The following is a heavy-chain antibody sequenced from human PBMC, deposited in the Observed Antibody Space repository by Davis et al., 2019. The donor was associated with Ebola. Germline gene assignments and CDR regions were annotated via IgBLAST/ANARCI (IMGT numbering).Heavy chain of an antibody. CDR1: GFAFSLYS. V-gene: IGHV3-48*02. J-gene: IGHJ3*02. Sequence: GESLKISCAASGFAFSLYSMNWVRQAPGKGLEWVSYISSISSTISYADSVKGRFTISRDNAKNSLYLQLNSLRDEDTGVYYCARDPTLYYYDSSDGFDIWGQGTMVTVSS. CDR3: ARDPTLYYYDSSDGFDI. D-gene: IGHD3-22*01. CDR2: ISSISSTI.